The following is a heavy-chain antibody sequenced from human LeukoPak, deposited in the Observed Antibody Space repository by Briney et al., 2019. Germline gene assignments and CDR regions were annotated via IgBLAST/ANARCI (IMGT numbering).Heavy chain of an antibody. CDR2: IYSGGGT. Sequence: GGSLRLSCAASGFTVSSQYMKWVRQAPGKGLEWASVIYSGGGTYYADSVNGRFTISRDNSKNTLYLQMNSLRADDTAVYYCASSVYSGSPTKSFDYWGQGTLVTVSS. CDR1: GFTVSSQY. V-gene: IGHV3-53*01. CDR3: ASSVYSGSPTKSFDY. J-gene: IGHJ4*02. D-gene: IGHD3-10*01.